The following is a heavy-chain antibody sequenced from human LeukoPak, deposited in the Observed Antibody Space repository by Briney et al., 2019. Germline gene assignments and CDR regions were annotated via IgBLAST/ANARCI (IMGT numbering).Heavy chain of an antibody. Sequence: SETLSLTCGVYGGSFSGYYWSWIRQPPGKGLEWIGEINHSGSTNYNPSLKSRVTISVDTSKNQFSLKLSSVTAADTAVYYCARGPEAGYSYGEFDYWGQGTLVTVSS. J-gene: IGHJ4*02. CDR1: GGSFSGYY. D-gene: IGHD5-18*01. CDR3: ARGPEAGYSYGEFDY. CDR2: INHSGST. V-gene: IGHV4-34*01.